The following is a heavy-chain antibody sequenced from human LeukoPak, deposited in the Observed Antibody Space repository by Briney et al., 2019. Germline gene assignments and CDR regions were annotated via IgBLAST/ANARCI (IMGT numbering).Heavy chain of an antibody. CDR1: GFTFSSNA. CDR2: ITGDTGST. J-gene: IGHJ4*02. V-gene: IGHV3-23*01. CDR3: AKDSVALGSGGDYFDY. D-gene: IGHD3-10*01. Sequence: GGSLRLSCAASGFTFSSNAMSWVRQAPGKGREWVSVITGDTGSTYYADSVKGRFTISRDNSKNTQSLQMNSLRAEDTSVDYCAKDSVALGSGGDYFDYWGQGTLVTVSS.